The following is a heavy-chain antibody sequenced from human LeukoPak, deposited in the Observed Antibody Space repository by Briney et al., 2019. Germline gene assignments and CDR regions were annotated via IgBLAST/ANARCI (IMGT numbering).Heavy chain of an antibody. CDR1: GFTFSSYA. Sequence: GGSLRLSCAASGFTFSSYAMSWVRQAPGKGLEWVSAISGSGGSTYYADSVKGRFTISRDNSKNTLYLQMNSLRAEDTALYYCAKDAHCSGGSCYGDYYYYYMDVWGKGTTVTVSS. D-gene: IGHD2-15*01. CDR3: AKDAHCSGGSCYGDYYYYYMDV. J-gene: IGHJ6*03. CDR2: ISGSGGST. V-gene: IGHV3-23*01.